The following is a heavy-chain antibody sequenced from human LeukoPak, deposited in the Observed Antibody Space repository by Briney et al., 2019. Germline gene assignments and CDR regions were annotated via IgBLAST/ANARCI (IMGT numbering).Heavy chain of an antibody. CDR1: GFTFSSYG. D-gene: IGHD3-22*01. V-gene: IGHV3-48*04. J-gene: IGHJ4*02. CDR2: ISSSDSTI. Sequence: GGSLRPSCAASGFTFSSYGMHWVRQAPGKGLEWVSYISSSDSTIYYADSVKGRFTISRDNAKNSLYLQMNSLRAEDTAVYYCARDRNYYDSSGYYPYYFDYWGQGTLVTVSS. CDR3: ARDRNYYDSSGYYPYYFDY.